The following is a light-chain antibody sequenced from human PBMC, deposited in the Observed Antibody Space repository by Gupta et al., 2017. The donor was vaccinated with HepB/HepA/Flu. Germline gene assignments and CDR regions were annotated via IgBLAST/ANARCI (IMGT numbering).Light chain of an antibody. CDR2: DNN. Sequence: SVPTQPPSASGPPAQRVTISCSGSSSNFGSYTVNWYQQVPGMAHNLLMYDNNQRPSGVHDRFSGSKSGTLASLAISGLQAGDESDDYCAAWDDSRNGGVFGGGTKLTVL. J-gene: IGLJ3*02. CDR3: AAWDDSRNGGV. CDR1: SSNFGSYT. V-gene: IGLV1-44*01.